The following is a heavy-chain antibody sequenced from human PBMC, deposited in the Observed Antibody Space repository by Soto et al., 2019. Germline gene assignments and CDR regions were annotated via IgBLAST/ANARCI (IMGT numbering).Heavy chain of an antibody. CDR3: ARERGFSSGWYHLGNWFDP. Sequence: SETLSLTCTVSGTSISSYYWSWIRQPPGKGLEWIANIHYSGTTNYNPSLASRVTLSVDTSKNQFSLKMTSVTAADRAMYYCARERGFSSGWYHLGNWFDPWGQGTLVTVS. CDR2: IHYSGTT. J-gene: IGHJ5*02. V-gene: IGHV4-59*01. CDR1: GTSISSYY. D-gene: IGHD6-19*01.